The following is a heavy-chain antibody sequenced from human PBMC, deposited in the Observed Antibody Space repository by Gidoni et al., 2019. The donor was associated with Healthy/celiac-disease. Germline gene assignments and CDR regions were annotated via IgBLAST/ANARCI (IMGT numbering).Heavy chain of an antibody. Sequence: QVQLVASGGGVVQPGRSLRLSCSASGFTFSSYAMHWVRQAPGQGLEWVAVISYDGSNKYYADSVKGRFTISRDNSKNTLYLQMNSLRAEDTAVYYCARDGVDYWGQGTLVTVSS. CDR3: ARDGVDY. V-gene: IGHV3-30-3*01. D-gene: IGHD2-8*01. J-gene: IGHJ4*02. CDR2: ISYDGSNK. CDR1: GFTFSSYA.